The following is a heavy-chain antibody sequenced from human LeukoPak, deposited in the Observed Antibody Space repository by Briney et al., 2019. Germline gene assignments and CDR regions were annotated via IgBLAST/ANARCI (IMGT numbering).Heavy chain of an antibody. CDR2: INHSGST. D-gene: IGHD5-18*01. V-gene: IGHV4-34*01. J-gene: IGHJ3*02. CDR1: GGSFSGYY. Sequence: PSETLSLTCAVYGGSFSGYYWSWIRQPPGKGLEWIGEINHSGSTNYNPSLKSRVTISVDTSKNQFSLKLSSVTAADTAVYYCAGRKIWVTAPDAFDIWGQGTMATVSS. CDR3: AGRKIWVTAPDAFDI.